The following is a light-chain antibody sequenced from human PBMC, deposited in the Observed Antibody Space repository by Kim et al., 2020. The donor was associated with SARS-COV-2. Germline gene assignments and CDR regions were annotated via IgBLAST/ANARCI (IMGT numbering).Light chain of an antibody. Sequence: DIQMTQSPSSLSASVGDRVTITCRASQSISSYLNWYQQKPAKAPKLLIYAASSLQSGVPSRFSGSGSGTDFTLTISSLQPEDCATYYCKQSYTTPYTYGQGTKLEI. CDR1: QSISSY. J-gene: IGKJ2*01. V-gene: IGKV1-39*01. CDR2: AAS. CDR3: KQSYTTPYT.